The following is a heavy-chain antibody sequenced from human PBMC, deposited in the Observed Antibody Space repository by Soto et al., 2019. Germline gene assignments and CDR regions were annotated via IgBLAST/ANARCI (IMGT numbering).Heavy chain of an antibody. J-gene: IGHJ4*02. Sequence: QVQLQQWGAGLLKPSETLSLTCAVYGGSFSGYYWSWIRQPPGKGLEWIGEINHSGSTNYNPSLKSRVTISVDTSKNQFSLKLSSVTAADTAVYYCARAFAVVPAALDYWGQGTLVTVSS. D-gene: IGHD2-2*01. CDR3: ARAFAVVPAALDY. V-gene: IGHV4-34*01. CDR1: GGSFSGYY. CDR2: INHSGST.